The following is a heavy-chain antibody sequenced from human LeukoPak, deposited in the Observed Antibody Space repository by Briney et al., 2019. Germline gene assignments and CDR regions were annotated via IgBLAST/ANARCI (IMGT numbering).Heavy chain of an antibody. CDR1: GYSFTGYW. Sequence: GESLKISCKGSGYSFTGYWISWVRQMPGKGLEWMGRIDPSDSYTNYSPSFQGHVTISADKSISTAYLQWSSLKASDTAMYYCARDYYSGCDLSDYWGQGTLVTVSS. CDR3: ARDYYSGCDLSDY. CDR2: IDPSDSYT. J-gene: IGHJ4*02. D-gene: IGHD5-12*01. V-gene: IGHV5-10-1*01.